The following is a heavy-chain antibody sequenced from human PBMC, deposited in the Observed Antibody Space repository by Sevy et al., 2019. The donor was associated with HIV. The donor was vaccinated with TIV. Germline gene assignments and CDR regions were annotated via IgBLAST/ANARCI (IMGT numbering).Heavy chain of an antibody. D-gene: IGHD6-19*01. CDR1: GSTFSSYA. J-gene: IGHJ3*02. CDR3: ARGVELIAVAGTGDAFDI. CDR2: ISYDGSNK. Sequence: GGSLRLSCPASGSTFSSYAMHWVRQAPGKGLEWVAVISYDGSNKYYADSVKGRFTISRDNSKNTLSLQMNSLRAEDTAVYYCARGVELIAVAGTGDAFDIWGQGTMVTVSS. V-gene: IGHV3-30-3*01.